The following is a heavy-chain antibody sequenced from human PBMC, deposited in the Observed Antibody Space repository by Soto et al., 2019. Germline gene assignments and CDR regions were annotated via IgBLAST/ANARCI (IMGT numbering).Heavy chain of an antibody. J-gene: IGHJ4*02. D-gene: IGHD5-12*01. CDR2: INHSGST. CDR3: ARGKATIVNDY. Sequence: PSETLSLTCAVYGGSFSGCYWSWIRQPPGKGLEWIGEINHSGSTNYNPSLKSRVTISVDTSKNQFSLKLSSVTAADTAVYYCARGKATIVNDYWGQGTLVTVSS. V-gene: IGHV4-34*01. CDR1: GGSFSGCY.